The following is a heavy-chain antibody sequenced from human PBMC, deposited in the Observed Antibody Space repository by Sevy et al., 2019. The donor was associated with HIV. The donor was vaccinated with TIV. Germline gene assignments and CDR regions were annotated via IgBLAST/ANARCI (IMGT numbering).Heavy chain of an antibody. CDR3: ASDKLQTTGSLGDYYYGLDV. D-gene: IGHD3-16*01. Sequence: GGSLRLSCTGSGFTFSNYGMHWVRQAPGKGLEWVAIIWYDGSNKYYTESVKGRFTISRDNSKNMLYRQMNGLRAEDTAVYYCASDKLQTTGSLGDYYYGLDVWGQGTRVTVSS. CDR1: GFTFSNYG. J-gene: IGHJ6*02. V-gene: IGHV3-33*01. CDR2: IWYDGSNK.